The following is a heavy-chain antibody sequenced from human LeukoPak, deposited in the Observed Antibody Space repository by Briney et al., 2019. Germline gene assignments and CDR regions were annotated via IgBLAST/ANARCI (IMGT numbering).Heavy chain of an antibody. CDR3: ARDGLKHYDILTGYYKDAFDI. J-gene: IGHJ3*02. V-gene: IGHV4-61*02. CDR1: GGSISSGSYY. Sequence: SQTLSLTCTVSGGSISSGSYYWSWIRQPAGKGLEWIGRIYTSGSTNYNPSLKSRVTISVDTSKNQFSLKLSSVTAADTAVYYCARDGLKHYDILTGYYKDAFDIWGQGTMVTVSS. D-gene: IGHD3-9*01. CDR2: IYTSGST.